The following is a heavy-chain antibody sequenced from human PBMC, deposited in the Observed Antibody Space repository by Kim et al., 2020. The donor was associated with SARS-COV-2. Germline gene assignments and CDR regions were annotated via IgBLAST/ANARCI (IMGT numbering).Heavy chain of an antibody. D-gene: IGHD3-22*01. CDR3: AHRQAVVGGSYFDR. Sequence: YRPSLKSRLTITKDTSKNQVVLTMTNMDPVDTATYYCAHRQAVVGGSYFDRWGRGTLVTVAS. J-gene: IGHJ2*01. V-gene: IGHV2-5*01.